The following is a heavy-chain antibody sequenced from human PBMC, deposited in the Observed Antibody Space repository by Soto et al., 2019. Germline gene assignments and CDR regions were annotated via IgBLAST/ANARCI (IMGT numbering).Heavy chain of an antibody. CDR2: ISTFKGYT. CDR3: ARVDDYYDSTGHYFTFFTY. J-gene: IGHJ4*02. D-gene: IGHD3-22*01. CDR1: GYSFTSYG. V-gene: IGHV1-18*01. Sequence: ASVKVSFNASGYSFTSYGILWVRQAPGQGLEWMGWISTFKGYTKYPQRLQGRVIMTTDAPTSTAYMELRSLRPDDTAVYYCARVDDYYDSTGHYFTFFTYWGQGSLVNVSS.